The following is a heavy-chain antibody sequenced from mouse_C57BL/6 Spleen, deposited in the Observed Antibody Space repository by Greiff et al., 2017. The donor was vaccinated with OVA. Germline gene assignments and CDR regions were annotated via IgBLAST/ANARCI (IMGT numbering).Heavy chain of an antibody. CDR2: INPSSGYT. Sequence: VKLKQSGAELARPGASVKMSCKASGYTFTSYTMHWVKQRPGQGLEWIGYINPSSGYTKYNQKFKDKATLTADKSSSTAYMQLSSLTSEDSAVYYCARGYYDYDGYYFDYWGQGTTLTVSS. CDR1: GYTFTSYT. J-gene: IGHJ2*01. CDR3: ARGYYDYDGYYFDY. D-gene: IGHD2-4*01. V-gene: IGHV1-4*01.